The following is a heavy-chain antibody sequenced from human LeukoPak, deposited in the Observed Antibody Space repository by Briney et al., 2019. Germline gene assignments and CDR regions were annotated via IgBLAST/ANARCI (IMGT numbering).Heavy chain of an antibody. V-gene: IGHV1-69*13. CDR3: AREATYCSSTSCHALDYYYGMDV. D-gene: IGHD2-2*01. CDR2: IIPIFGTA. Sequence: GASVKVSCKASGGTFSSYAISWVRQAPGQGLEWMGGIIPIFGTANYAQKFQGRVTITADESTSTAYMELSSLRSEDTAVYYCAREATYCSSTSCHALDYYYGMDVWGKGTTVTVSS. J-gene: IGHJ6*04. CDR1: GGTFSSYA.